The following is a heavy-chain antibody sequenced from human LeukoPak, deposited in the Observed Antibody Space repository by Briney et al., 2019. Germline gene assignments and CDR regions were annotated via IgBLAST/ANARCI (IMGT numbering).Heavy chain of an antibody. V-gene: IGHV1-2*02. J-gene: IGHJ4*02. CDR2: INLDSRDT. Sequence: ASVKVSCKTSGYIFSMFWMHWVRQAPGQGLEWMGCINLDSRDTLYKEKFQGRFIMTWDTSITTAYMELSTLNSDDTALYYCAKEKTDSGGFADWGQGTLVTVSA. CDR1: GYIFSMFW. D-gene: IGHD3-10*01. CDR3: AKEKTDSGGFAD.